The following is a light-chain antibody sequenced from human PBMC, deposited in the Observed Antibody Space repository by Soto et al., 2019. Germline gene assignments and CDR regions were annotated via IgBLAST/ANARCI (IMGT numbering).Light chain of an antibody. Sequence: QSALTQPASVSGSPGQSITISCTGTSSDVGSYNLVSWYQQHPGKAPKLMIYDVSKRPSGVPDRFSGSKSGNTASLTLSGLQAEDEADYYCCSYAGSYTFYVFGTGTMLTVL. CDR3: CSYAGSYTFYV. V-gene: IGLV2-11*01. CDR1: SSDVGSYNL. J-gene: IGLJ1*01. CDR2: DVS.